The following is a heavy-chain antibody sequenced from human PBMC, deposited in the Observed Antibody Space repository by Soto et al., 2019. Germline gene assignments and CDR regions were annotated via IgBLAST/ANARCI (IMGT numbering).Heavy chain of an antibody. Sequence: QVQLQESGPGLVKPSQTLSLTCTVSGGSISSGGYYWSWIRQHPGKGLEWIGYIYYSGSTYYNPSLKSRVTISVDTSKNQFSLKLSSVTAANTAVYYCARDLANSGYSRYFDLWGRGTLVTVSS. V-gene: IGHV4-31*03. J-gene: IGHJ2*01. CDR1: GGSISSGGYY. D-gene: IGHD3-22*01. CDR2: IYYSGST. CDR3: ARDLANSGYSRYFDL.